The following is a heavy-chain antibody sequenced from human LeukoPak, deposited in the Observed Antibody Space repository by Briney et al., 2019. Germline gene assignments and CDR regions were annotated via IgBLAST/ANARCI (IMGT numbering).Heavy chain of an antibody. J-gene: IGHJ3*02. V-gene: IGHV3-21*01. CDR1: GFTFSSYS. Sequence: TGGSLRLSCAASGFTFSSYSMNWVRQAPGKGLEWVSSISSSSRYIYYADSVKGRFTISRDNAKNSLYLQMNSLRAEDTAVYYCARDSGNYLDAFDIWGQGTMVTVSS. CDR2: ISSSSRYI. D-gene: IGHD1-7*01. CDR3: ARDSGNYLDAFDI.